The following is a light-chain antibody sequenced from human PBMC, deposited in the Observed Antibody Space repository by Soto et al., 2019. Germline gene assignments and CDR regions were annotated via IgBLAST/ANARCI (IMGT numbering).Light chain of an antibody. V-gene: IGKV3-20*01. CDR2: STS. CDR3: QQYGSTPRT. CDR1: QSVSSDY. Sequence: ENVLTQSPGTLSLSPGERATLSCRASQSVSSDYFAWYQQKPGQPPRLLIFSTSKRVPGIPDRFSGSGSGTDFTLTISRLDPEDIAVYYCQQYGSTPRTFGQGTKVDIK. J-gene: IGKJ1*01.